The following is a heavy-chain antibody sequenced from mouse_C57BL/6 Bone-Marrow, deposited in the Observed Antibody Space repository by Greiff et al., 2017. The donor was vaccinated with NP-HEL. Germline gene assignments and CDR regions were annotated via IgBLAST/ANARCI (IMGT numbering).Heavy chain of an antibody. CDR1: GYTFTSYW. V-gene: IGHV1-72*01. CDR2: IDPNSGGT. Sequence: QVQLQQPGAELVKPGASVKLSCKASGYTFTSYWMHWVKQRPGRGLEWIGRIDPNSGGTKYNEKFKSKATLTVDKPSSTAYMQISSLTSEDSAVYYCARDYDWLYYFDYWGQGTTLTVSS. D-gene: IGHD2-4*01. CDR3: ARDYDWLYYFDY. J-gene: IGHJ2*01.